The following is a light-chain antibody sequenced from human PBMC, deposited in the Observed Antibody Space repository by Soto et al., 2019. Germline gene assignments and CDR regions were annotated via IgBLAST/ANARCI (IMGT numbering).Light chain of an antibody. Sequence: QPASVSGSPGQSITISCTGTSSDVGIYNLVSWYQQHPGKAPKLMVYEDNKRPSGVSHRFSGSKSGNTASLTISGLQAEDEADYYCSSYAGTTTPVVFGGGTQLTVL. CDR2: EDN. V-gene: IGLV2-23*01. CDR3: SSYAGTTTPVV. CDR1: SSDVGIYNL. J-gene: IGLJ7*01.